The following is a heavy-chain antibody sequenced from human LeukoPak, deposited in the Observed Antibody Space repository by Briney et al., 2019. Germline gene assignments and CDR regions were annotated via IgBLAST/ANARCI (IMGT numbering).Heavy chain of an antibody. CDR1: GFTFSSYE. CDR3: ARDQVSSGYSDH. Sequence: GGSLRLSCAASGFTFSSYEMNWVRQAPGKGLEWVSYISSSGSTIYYADSVKGRFTISRDNAKNSLYLQMSSLRADDTAVYYCARDQVSSGYSDHWGQGTLVTVSS. V-gene: IGHV3-48*03. J-gene: IGHJ4*02. CDR2: ISSSGSTI. D-gene: IGHD3-22*01.